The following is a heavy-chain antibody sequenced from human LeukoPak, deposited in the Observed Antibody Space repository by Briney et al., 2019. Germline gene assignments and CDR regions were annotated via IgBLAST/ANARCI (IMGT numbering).Heavy chain of an antibody. CDR2: IWYDGSNK. CDR3: ARDQNEGYGDYFYYFDY. CDR1: GFTFSSYG. J-gene: IGHJ4*02. Sequence: PGGSLRLSCAASGFTFSSYGMHWVRQAPGKGLEWVAVIWYDGSNKYYVDSVKGRFTISRDNSKNTLYLQMNSLRVEDTAVYYCARDQNEGYGDYFYYFDYWGQGTLVTVSS. D-gene: IGHD4-17*01. V-gene: IGHV3-33*01.